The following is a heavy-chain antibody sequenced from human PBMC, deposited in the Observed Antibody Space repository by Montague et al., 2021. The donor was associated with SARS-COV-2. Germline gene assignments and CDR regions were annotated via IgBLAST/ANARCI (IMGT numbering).Heavy chain of an antibody. D-gene: IGHD3-10*01. CDR3: ARLRDGVVPSPILGVGPYYSYYFIDV. CDR1: GGSFSGYY. V-gene: IGHV4-34*01. J-gene: IGHJ6*03. CDR2: INHGGST. Sequence: SETLSLTCAVYGGSFSGYYWNWIRQPPGKELEWIGEINHGGSTNYNPSLKSRLTISTDPSKNQFSLKLTSVAAADTAVYYCARLRDGVVPSPILGVGPYYSYYFIDVWGKGTTVTVSS.